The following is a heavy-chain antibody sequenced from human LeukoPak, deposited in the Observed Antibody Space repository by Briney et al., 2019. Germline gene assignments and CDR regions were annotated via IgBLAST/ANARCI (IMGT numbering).Heavy chain of an antibody. CDR3: ARHITMVRGVITLRWFDP. J-gene: IGHJ5*02. V-gene: IGHV5-10-1*01. Sequence: GGSLMISCKGSGYSFTSYWISWVRQLPGKGLEWMGRIDPSDSYTNYSPSFQGHVTISADKSISTAYLQWSSLKASDTAMYYCARHITMVRGVITLRWFDPWGQGTLVTVSS. CDR1: GYSFTSYW. CDR2: IDPSDSYT. D-gene: IGHD3-10*01.